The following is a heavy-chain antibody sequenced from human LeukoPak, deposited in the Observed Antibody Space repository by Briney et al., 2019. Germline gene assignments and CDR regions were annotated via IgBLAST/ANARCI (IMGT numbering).Heavy chain of an antibody. Sequence: SETLSLTCTVSGYSISSGYYWGWIRQPPGKGLEWIGSIYHSGSTYYNPSLKSRVTISVDTSKNQFSLKLSSVTAADTAVYYCARVSESVVRGVWGKGTTVTVSS. CDR2: IYHSGST. V-gene: IGHV4-38-2*02. CDR1: GYSISSGYY. CDR3: ARVSESVVRGV. D-gene: IGHD3-10*01. J-gene: IGHJ6*04.